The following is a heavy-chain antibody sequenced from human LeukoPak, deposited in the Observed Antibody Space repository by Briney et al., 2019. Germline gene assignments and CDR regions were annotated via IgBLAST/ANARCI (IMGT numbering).Heavy chain of an antibody. CDR1: GFTFSSYS. V-gene: IGHV3-21*04. D-gene: IGHD5-12*01. J-gene: IGHJ4*02. CDR3: ARDLSLGGYSGFDQ. Sequence: KPGGSLRLSCAASGFTFSSYSMNWVRQAPGKGLEWFSSISSSSSYIYYADSVKGRFTISRDNAKNSLYLQMNSLRVEDTAVYYCARDLSLGGYSGFDQWGQGTLVTVSS. CDR2: ISSSSSYI.